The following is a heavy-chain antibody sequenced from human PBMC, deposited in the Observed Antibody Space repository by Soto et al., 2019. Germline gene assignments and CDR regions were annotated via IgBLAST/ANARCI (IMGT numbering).Heavy chain of an antibody. Sequence: TLSLTCTVSGGSISSGGYYWSWIRQHPGKGLEWIGYIYYSGSTYYNPSLKSRVTISVDTSKNQFSLKLSSVTAADTAVYYCAREPPRRGYYYDSSGSQGPGYWGQGTLVTVSS. V-gene: IGHV4-31*03. CDR3: AREPPRRGYYYDSSGSQGPGY. CDR1: GGSISSGGYY. J-gene: IGHJ4*02. CDR2: IYYSGST. D-gene: IGHD3-22*01.